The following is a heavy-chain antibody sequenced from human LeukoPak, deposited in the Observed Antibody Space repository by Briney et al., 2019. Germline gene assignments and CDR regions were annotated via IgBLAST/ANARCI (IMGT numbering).Heavy chain of an antibody. V-gene: IGHV4-31*03. CDR3: ARDGRDYGSGSYYKPPSGMDV. Sequence: SETLSLTCTVSGGSISSGAYYWSWVRQLPEKGLDWIGYIGYTGDTYYNPSLRSRATISKDTSKTQFSLRLNSLTAADTAVYYCARDGRDYGSGSYYKPPSGMDVWGQGTTVTVSS. J-gene: IGHJ6*02. CDR1: GGSISSGAYY. D-gene: IGHD3-10*01. CDR2: IGYTGDT.